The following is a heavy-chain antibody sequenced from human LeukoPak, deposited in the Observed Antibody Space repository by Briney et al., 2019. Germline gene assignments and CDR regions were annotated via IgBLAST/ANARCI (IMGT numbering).Heavy chain of an antibody. V-gene: IGHV4-39*01. J-gene: IGHJ3*02. Sequence: SETLSLTCTISGASISSSDYYWGWIRQPPGKGLEWIGSLYSGGLTYYNPSLKSRVTISVDTSKNQFSLKVTSVTAADTAVYSCASGGYSSGWYGSFDIWGQWTVVTVSS. CDR3: ASGGYSSGWYGSFDI. CDR1: GASISSSDYY. D-gene: IGHD6-19*01. CDR2: LYSGGLT.